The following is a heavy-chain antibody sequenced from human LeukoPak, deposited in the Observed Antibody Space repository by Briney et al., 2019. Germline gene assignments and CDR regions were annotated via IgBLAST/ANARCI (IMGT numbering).Heavy chain of an antibody. CDR3: ATMANGHFDY. Sequence: ASVKVSCKVSGYTLTEFSMHWVRQAPGKGLEWMGGFDPEDGETIYAQKFQGRVTMTTDTSTSTAYMELRSLRSDDTAVYYCATMANGHFDYWGQGTLVTVSS. CDR1: GYTLTEFS. V-gene: IGHV1-24*01. D-gene: IGHD5-24*01. J-gene: IGHJ4*02. CDR2: FDPEDGET.